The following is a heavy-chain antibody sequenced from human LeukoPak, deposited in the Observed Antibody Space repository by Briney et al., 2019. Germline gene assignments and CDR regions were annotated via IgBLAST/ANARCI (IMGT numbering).Heavy chain of an antibody. Sequence: GGSLRLSCAASGFTFSSYAMHWVHQAPGKGLEWVAVISYDGSNKYYADSVKGRFTISRDNSKNTLYLQMNSLRAEDTAVYYCARNSGAAGRENAFDIWGQGTMVTVSS. D-gene: IGHD6-13*01. J-gene: IGHJ3*02. CDR2: ISYDGSNK. CDR3: ARNSGAAGRENAFDI. CDR1: GFTFSSYA. V-gene: IGHV3-30-3*01.